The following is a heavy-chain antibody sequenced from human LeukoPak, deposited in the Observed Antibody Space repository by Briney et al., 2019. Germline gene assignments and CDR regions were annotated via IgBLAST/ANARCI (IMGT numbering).Heavy chain of an antibody. D-gene: IGHD3-10*01. V-gene: IGHV3-7*01. CDR3: AREEITMVRGTGDFYYYYYGMDV. CDR1: GFTFSNFW. Sequence: GGSLRLSCAASGFTFSNFWMSWVRQAPGKGLEWVANIKQDGSEKDYVDSVKGRFTISRDNAKNSLYLQMNSLRAEDTAVYYCAREEITMVRGTGDFYYYYYGMDVWGQGTTVTVSS. CDR2: IKQDGSEK. J-gene: IGHJ6*02.